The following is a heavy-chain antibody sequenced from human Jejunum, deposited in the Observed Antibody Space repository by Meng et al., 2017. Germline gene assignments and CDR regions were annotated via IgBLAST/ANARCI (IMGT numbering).Heavy chain of an antibody. Sequence: GELVESGGGLGQAGGSLGLSWAASGFTFSDHYMDWGRQAPGKGLEWVGRTRNKANSYTTDYAASVKGRFTISRDDSKNSLYLQMNSLKTEDTAVYYCARDGRSGSYFDSWGQGTLVTVSS. V-gene: IGHV3-72*01. CDR3: ARDGRSGSYFDS. D-gene: IGHD1-26*01. CDR1: GFTFSDHY. J-gene: IGHJ4*02. CDR2: TRNKANSYTT.